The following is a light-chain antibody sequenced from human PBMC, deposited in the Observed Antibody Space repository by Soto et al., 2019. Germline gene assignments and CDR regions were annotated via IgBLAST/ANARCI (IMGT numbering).Light chain of an antibody. Sequence: QSALTQPASVSGSPGQSITISCTGTSSDIGAYNSVSWYQQYPGRAPKLMIYEVSNRPSGVSARFSASKSGNTASLTISGLQAEDEADYYCNSRGGSRPYYVFGTGTKVP. CDR3: NSRGGSRPYYV. CDR2: EVS. J-gene: IGLJ1*01. CDR1: SSDIGAYNS. V-gene: IGLV2-14*01.